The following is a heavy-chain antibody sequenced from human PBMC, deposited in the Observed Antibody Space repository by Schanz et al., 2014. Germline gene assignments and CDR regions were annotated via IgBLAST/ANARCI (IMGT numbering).Heavy chain of an antibody. CDR3: AKDLAAVGVFDY. CDR1: GFTFSGYA. CDR2: LTGSGTTT. Sequence: EVQLLESGGGLVQPGGSLRLSCAASGFTFSGYAMSWVRQAPGKGLEWVSALTGSGTTTYYADSVKGRFTISRDNSKNTLDLQMNSLRAEDTAIYYCAKDLAAVGVFDYWGQGSLVTVSS. D-gene: IGHD6-13*01. V-gene: IGHV3-23*01. J-gene: IGHJ4*02.